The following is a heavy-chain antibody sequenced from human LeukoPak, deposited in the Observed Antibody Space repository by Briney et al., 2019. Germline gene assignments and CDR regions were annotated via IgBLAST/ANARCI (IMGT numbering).Heavy chain of an antibody. D-gene: IGHD3-10*01. CDR3: ASGPYYASWSFGY. CDR1: GFTISNYD. J-gene: IGHJ4*02. Sequence: GRSLRLSCAASGFTISNYDMHWVRQAPGKGLERVSVLSYDGINKYYAGTVKGRFTLSRDNSENTLYIQIHTLGDDDTAVYYCASGPYYASWSFGYWGQGTLVTVSS. V-gene: IGHV3-33*05. CDR2: LSYDGINK.